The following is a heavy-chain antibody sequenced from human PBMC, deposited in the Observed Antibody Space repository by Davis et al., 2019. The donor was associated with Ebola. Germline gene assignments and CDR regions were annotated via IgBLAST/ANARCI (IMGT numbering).Heavy chain of an antibody. CDR3: ARDRSYGGNFFGGPDAFDI. Sequence: PGGSLRLSCAASGFTFSSYSMNWVRQAPGQGLEWFSYISSSSSTIYYADSVKGRFTISRDNAKNSLYLQMNSLRAEDTAVYYCARDRSYGGNFFGGPDAFDIWGQGTMVTVSS. V-gene: IGHV3-48*04. CDR2: ISSSSSTI. CDR1: GFTFSSYS. D-gene: IGHD4-23*01. J-gene: IGHJ3*02.